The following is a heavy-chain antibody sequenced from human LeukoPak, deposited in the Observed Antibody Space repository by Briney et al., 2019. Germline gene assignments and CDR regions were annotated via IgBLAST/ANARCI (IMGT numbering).Heavy chain of an antibody. V-gene: IGHV3-30*04. Sequence: GGFQRLSCAASGFTFSSYAMHWVRQAPGKGLEWVAVISYDGSNKYYADSVKGRFTISRDNSKNTLYLQMNSLRAEDTAVYYCAREGYCSSTSCNASGTYYFDYWGQGTLVTVSS. CDR2: ISYDGSNK. D-gene: IGHD2-2*01. J-gene: IGHJ4*02. CDR1: GFTFSSYA. CDR3: AREGYCSSTSCNASGTYYFDY.